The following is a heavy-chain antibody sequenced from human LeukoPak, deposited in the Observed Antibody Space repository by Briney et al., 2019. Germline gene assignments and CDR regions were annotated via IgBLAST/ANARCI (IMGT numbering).Heavy chain of an antibody. V-gene: IGHV1-69*05. D-gene: IGHD3-10*01. CDR3: ARDRGGYFDY. CDR1: GGTFSSYA. J-gene: IGHJ4*02. CDR2: IIPIFGTA. Sequence: AASVKVSCKASGGTFSSYAISSLRQAPGQGLEWMGGIIPIFGTANYAQKFQGRVTITTDESTSTAYMELSSLRSEDTAVYYCARDRGGYFDYWGQGTLVTVSS.